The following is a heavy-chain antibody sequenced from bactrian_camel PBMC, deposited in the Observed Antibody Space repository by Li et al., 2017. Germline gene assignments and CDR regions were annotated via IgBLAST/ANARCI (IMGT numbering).Heavy chain of an antibody. Sequence: GGSVQAGGSLRLSCAAHEYLFTSYCMGWFRQAPGKERERVARILDDGNNATYADSVAGRFTLSKDDALERLYLQMYSLKPEDTAMYYCAADPLRYIATMNAENFGYWGQGTQVTVS. CDR3: AADPLRYIATMNAENFGY. D-gene: IGHD4*01. J-gene: IGHJ6*01. CDR2: ILDDGNNA. CDR1: EYLFTSYC. V-gene: IGHV3S41*01.